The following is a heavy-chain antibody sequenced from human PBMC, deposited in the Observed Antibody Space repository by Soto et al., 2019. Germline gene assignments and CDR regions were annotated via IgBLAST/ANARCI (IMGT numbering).Heavy chain of an antibody. CDR1: GGSISSVIYY. CDR2: IYYSGSA. Sequence: SETLSLTCTVSGGSISSVIYYWGWIRQPPGKGLEWIGSIYYSGSAYYSPSLKSRVTMSVDTSKNQLSLKLRSVTAADTVLYYCARLHCNSPNCVPLDPWGQGTLVTVSS. CDR3: ARLHCNSPNCVPLDP. J-gene: IGHJ5*02. D-gene: IGHD2-2*01. V-gene: IGHV4-39*01.